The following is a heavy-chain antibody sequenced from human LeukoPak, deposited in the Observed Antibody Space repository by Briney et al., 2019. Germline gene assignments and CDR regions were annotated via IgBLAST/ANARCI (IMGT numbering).Heavy chain of an antibody. Sequence: GRSQRLSCAASGFTFSSYAMHWVRQAPGKGLEWVAVISYDGSNKYYADSVKGRFTISRDNSKNTLYLQMDSLRAEDTAVYYCARGSLWLQLDYWGQGTLVTASS. CDR2: ISYDGSNK. D-gene: IGHD5-24*01. CDR3: ARGSLWLQLDY. V-gene: IGHV3-30-3*01. CDR1: GFTFSSYA. J-gene: IGHJ4*02.